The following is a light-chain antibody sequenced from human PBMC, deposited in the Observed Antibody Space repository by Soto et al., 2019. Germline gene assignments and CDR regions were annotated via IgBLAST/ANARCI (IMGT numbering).Light chain of an antibody. J-gene: IGKJ1*01. CDR2: RAS. Sequence: DIVLTHAPATLAGSPGETVTHACRASQSLSGNLAWYQQKPGQAPRLLIFRASTRATGVPARFSGRGSGTEFTLTISGLQSEDFAVYYCQQYSKWPPWTFGPGTKV. CDR1: QSLSGN. V-gene: IGKV3-15*01. CDR3: QQYSKWPPWT.